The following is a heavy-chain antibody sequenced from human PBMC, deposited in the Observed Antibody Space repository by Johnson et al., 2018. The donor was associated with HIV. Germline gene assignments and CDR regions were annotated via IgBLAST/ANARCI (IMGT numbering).Heavy chain of an antibody. CDR1: GFIFDNLA. V-gene: IGHV3-20*04. D-gene: IGHD1-7*01. J-gene: IGHJ3*02. Sequence: LQLLESGGSVVRPGGSLRLPCAASGFIFDNLALSWVRQAPGKALEWASGINWYGGSTSYANSVKGRFTISRDNSKNTLYLQMNSLKSEDTAVYYCTTDQVGRNYGGKYHIWGQGTMVTVSS. CDR3: TTDQVGRNYGGKYHI. CDR2: INWYGGST.